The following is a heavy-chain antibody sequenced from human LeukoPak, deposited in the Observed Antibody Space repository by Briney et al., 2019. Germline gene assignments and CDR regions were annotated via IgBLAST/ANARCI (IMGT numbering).Heavy chain of an antibody. Sequence: PGRSLRLSCAASGFTFSSYAMSWVRQAPGKGLEWVSAISGSGGSTYYADSVKGRFTISRDNSKNTLYLQMNSLRAEDTAVYYCAKDQVPGRPGIAVAGSPFDYWGQGTLVTVSS. CDR1: GFTFSSYA. V-gene: IGHV3-23*01. D-gene: IGHD6-19*01. CDR3: AKDQVPGRPGIAVAGSPFDY. J-gene: IGHJ4*02. CDR2: ISGSGGST.